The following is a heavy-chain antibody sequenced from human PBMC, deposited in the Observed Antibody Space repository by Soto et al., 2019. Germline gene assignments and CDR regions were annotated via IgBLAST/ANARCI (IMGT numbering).Heavy chain of an antibody. CDR1: EYSFAGYW. V-gene: IGHV5-10-1*01. J-gene: IGHJ4*02. D-gene: IGHD3-22*01. CDR2: IDPSDSQT. Sequence: GESLKISCKGSEYSFAGYWITGVRQKPGKGLEWMGRIDPSDSQTYYSPSFRGHVTISVTKSITTVFLQWSSLRASDTAMYYCARQIYDSDTGPNFQYYFDSWGQGTPVTVSS. CDR3: ARQIYDSDTGPNFQYYFDS.